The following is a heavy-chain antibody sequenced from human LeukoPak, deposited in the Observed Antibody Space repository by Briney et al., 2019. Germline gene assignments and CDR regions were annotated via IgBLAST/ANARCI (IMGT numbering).Heavy chain of an antibody. CDR1: GGSISSGDYY. CDR2: IYYSGST. V-gene: IGHV4-30-4*01. J-gene: IGHJ4*02. D-gene: IGHD6-13*01. Sequence: PSQTLSLTCTVSGGSISSGDYYWSWIRQPPGKGLEWIGYIYYSGSTYYNPSLKSRVTISVDTSKNQFSLKLSSVTAADTAVYYCASRPRIAAAGYYFDYWGQGTLVTVSS. CDR3: ASRPRIAAAGYYFDY.